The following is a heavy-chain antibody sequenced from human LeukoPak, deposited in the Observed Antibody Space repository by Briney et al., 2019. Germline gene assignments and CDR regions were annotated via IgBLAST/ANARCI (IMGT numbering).Heavy chain of an antibody. D-gene: IGHD3-10*01. CDR2: ISYDGSNK. J-gene: IGHJ2*01. CDR1: GFTFSSYA. V-gene: IGHV3-30-3*02. CDR3: AKKVKPNWYFDL. Sequence: PGGSLRLSCAASGFTFSSYAMHWVRQAPGKGLEWVAVISYDGSNKYYADSVKGRFTISRDNSKNTLYLQMNSLRAEDTAVYYCAKKVKPNWYFDLWGRGTLVTVSS.